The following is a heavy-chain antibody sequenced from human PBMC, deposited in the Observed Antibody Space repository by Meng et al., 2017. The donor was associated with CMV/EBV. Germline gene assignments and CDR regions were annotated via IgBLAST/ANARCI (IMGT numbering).Heavy chain of an antibody. V-gene: IGHV1-69*10. Sequence: SVKVSCKASGCTFSSYAISWVRQAPGQGLEWMGGIIPILGIANYAQKFQGRVTITADKSTSTAYMELSSLRSEDTAVYYCARENGVAGVEHFDYWGQGTTVTVSS. D-gene: IGHD3-3*01. J-gene: IGHJ4*02. CDR3: ARENGVAGVEHFDY. CDR2: IIPILGIA. CDR1: GCTFSSYA.